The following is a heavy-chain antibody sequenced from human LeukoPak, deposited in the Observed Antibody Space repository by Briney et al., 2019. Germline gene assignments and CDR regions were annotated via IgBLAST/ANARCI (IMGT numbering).Heavy chain of an antibody. D-gene: IGHD4-17*01. CDR2: INHSGST. CDR1: GGSFSGYH. CDR3: ARGTMTTVTHYFDY. V-gene: IGHV4-34*01. Sequence: SETLSLTCAVYGGSFSGYHWSWIRQPPGKGLEWIGEINHSGSTNYNPSLKSRVTISVDTSKNQFSLKLSSVTAADTAVYYCARGTMTTVTHYFDYWGQGTLVTVSS. J-gene: IGHJ4*02.